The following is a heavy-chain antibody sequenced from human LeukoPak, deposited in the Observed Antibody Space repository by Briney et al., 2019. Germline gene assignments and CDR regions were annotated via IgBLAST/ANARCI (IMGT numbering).Heavy chain of an antibody. J-gene: IGHJ6*04. CDR1: GFTFSSYA. Sequence: GGSLRLSCAASGFTFSSYAMHWVRQALGKGLEYVSAISSNGGSTYYANSVKGRFTISRDNAKNSLYLQMNSLRAEDTAVYYCAELGITMIGGVWGKGTTVTISS. CDR2: ISSNGGST. V-gene: IGHV3-64*01. CDR3: AELGITMIGGV. D-gene: IGHD3-10*02.